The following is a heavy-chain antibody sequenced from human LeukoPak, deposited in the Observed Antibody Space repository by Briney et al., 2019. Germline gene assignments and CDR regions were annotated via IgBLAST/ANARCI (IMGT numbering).Heavy chain of an antibody. CDR3: ARTITMIVVVSDAFDI. V-gene: IGHV3-21*01. CDR2: ISSSSSYI. D-gene: IGHD3-22*01. CDR1: GFPFSSYS. J-gene: IGHJ3*02. Sequence: TGGSLRLSCAASGFPFSSYSMNWVPQTPAKGQEWVSPISSSSSYISYADSVKGRFTVSRDNAKNSLYLQMNSLRAEDTAVYYCARTITMIVVVSDAFDIWGEGTMVTVSS.